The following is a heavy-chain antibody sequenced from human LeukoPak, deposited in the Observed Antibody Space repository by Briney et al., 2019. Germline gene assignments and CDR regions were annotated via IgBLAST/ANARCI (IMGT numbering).Heavy chain of an antibody. Sequence: GGSLRLSCAASGFTFSSYAMSWVRQAPGKGLEWVSAISGSGGSTYYADSVKGRFTISRDNSKNTLYLQMNSLRAEDTAVYYCARSSARDGYNTLDYWGQGTLVTVSS. CDR3: ARSSARDGYNTLDY. CDR2: ISGSGGST. D-gene: IGHD5-24*01. V-gene: IGHV3-23*01. J-gene: IGHJ4*02. CDR1: GFTFSSYA.